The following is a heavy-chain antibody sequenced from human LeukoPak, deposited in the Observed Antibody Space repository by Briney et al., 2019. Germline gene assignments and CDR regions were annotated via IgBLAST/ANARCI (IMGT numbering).Heavy chain of an antibody. Sequence: GGSLRLSCAASGFTFSDYYMSWIRQAPGKGLEWVSYISSSGSTIYYADSVKGRFTISRDNAKNSLYLQMNSLGAEDTAVYYCARTPVGAPDNYFDYWGQGTLVTVSS. V-gene: IGHV3-11*01. J-gene: IGHJ4*02. CDR1: GFTFSDYY. CDR2: ISSSGSTI. D-gene: IGHD1-26*01. CDR3: ARTPVGAPDNYFDY.